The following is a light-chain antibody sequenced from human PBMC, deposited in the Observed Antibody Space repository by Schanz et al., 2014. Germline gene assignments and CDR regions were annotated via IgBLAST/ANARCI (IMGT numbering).Light chain of an antibody. CDR2: EVS. Sequence: QSVLTQPPSASGSPGQSVTISCTGTSSDVGGYNYVSWYQQHPGKAPKLMLYEVSKRPSGVPDRFSGSKSGNTASLTVSGLQSEDEADYYCSSYAGSNNFKVFGGGTKLTVL. CDR3: SSYAGSNNFKV. V-gene: IGLV2-8*01. J-gene: IGLJ2*01. CDR1: SSDVGGYNY.